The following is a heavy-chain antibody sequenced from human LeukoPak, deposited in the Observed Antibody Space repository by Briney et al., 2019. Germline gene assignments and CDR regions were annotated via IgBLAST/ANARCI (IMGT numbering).Heavy chain of an antibody. V-gene: IGHV1-24*01. CDR1: GYTLTDLS. D-gene: IGHD6-19*01. Sequence: ASVKVSCKVSGYTLTDLSMHWVRQTPGSGPEWMGGFDPEADETVYAQKFQGRVTMTDDTSTDTAYMELSSLRSEDTAVYYCAADSRRSSGWFLPDRFDIWGQGTKVTVSS. CDR3: AADSRRSSGWFLPDRFDI. CDR2: FDPEADET. J-gene: IGHJ3*02.